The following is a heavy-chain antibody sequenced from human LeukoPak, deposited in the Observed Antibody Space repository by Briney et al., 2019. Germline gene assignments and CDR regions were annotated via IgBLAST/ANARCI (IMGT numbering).Heavy chain of an antibody. CDR3: VREAPLAGDWYFDH. CDR2: ISKDANGI. J-gene: IGHJ2*01. V-gene: IGHV3-74*01. D-gene: IGHD6-19*01. Sequence: GGSLTLSCEVSGFIFSEYWMHWVRQGPGRGLEWVSRISKDANGIHYASSVEGRFTISRDNARNKVFLHMNNLRVEDTAVYYCVREAPLAGDWYFDHWGRGSLVTVSS. CDR1: GFIFSEYW.